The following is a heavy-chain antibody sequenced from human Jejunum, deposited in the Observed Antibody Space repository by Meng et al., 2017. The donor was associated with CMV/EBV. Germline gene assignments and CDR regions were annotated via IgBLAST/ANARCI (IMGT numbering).Heavy chain of an antibody. Sequence: QVQPPQPRPGLVHPSHTLSPTCTVSCGSISSYYWSWIRQPAGKGLEWIGRIYPNGNTNYNPSLKSRVTMSIDTSKNQFSLKLTSVTAADTAVYYCARDAPPNNYGWFDPWGQGTLVTVSS. V-gene: IGHV4-4*07. CDR2: IYPNGNT. CDR1: CGSISSYY. J-gene: IGHJ5*02. D-gene: IGHD5-18*01. CDR3: ARDAPPNNYGWFDP.